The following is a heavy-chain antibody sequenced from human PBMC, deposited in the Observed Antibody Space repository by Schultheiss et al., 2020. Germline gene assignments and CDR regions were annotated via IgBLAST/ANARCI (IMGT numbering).Heavy chain of an antibody. CDR2: IYYSGST. CDR1: GGSFSGYY. Sequence: LSLTCAVYGGSFSGYYWSWIRQPPGKGLEWIGYIYYSGSTYYNPSLKSRVTISVDTSKNQFSLKLSSVTAADTAVYYCARFRIGAAAAHYGMDVWGQGTTVTVSS. D-gene: IGHD6-13*01. J-gene: IGHJ6*02. V-gene: IGHV4-34*01. CDR3: ARFRIGAAAAHYGMDV.